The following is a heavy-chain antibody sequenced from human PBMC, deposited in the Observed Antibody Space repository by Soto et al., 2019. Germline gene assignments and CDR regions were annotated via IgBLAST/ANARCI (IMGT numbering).Heavy chain of an antibody. CDR2: ISYDGSNK. J-gene: IGHJ4*02. CDR3: AKDATTTVTTEGYFDY. V-gene: IGHV3-30*18. D-gene: IGHD4-17*01. Sequence: PGGSLRLSCAASGFTFSSYGMHWVRQAPGKGLEWVAVISYDGSNKYYADSVKGRFTISRDNSKNTLYLQMNSLRAEDTAVYYCAKDATTTVTTEGYFDYWGQGTLVTVSS. CDR1: GFTFSSYG.